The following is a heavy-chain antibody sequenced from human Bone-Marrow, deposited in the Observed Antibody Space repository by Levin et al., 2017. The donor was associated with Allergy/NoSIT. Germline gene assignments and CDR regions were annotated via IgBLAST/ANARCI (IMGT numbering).Heavy chain of an antibody. V-gene: IGHV3-53*01. CDR1: GFNVNDEY. CDR2: MYSGGKV. J-gene: IGHJ4*02. CDR3: AKEGLRGSSDY. Sequence: PGGSLRLSCEVSGFNVNDEYMNWVRQAPGKGLEWVSIMYSGGKVFYADDVKGRFIVSRDNAKNTLYLQMNSPTVDDTATYYCAKEGLRGSSDYWGQGTLVTVSS. D-gene: IGHD3-10*01.